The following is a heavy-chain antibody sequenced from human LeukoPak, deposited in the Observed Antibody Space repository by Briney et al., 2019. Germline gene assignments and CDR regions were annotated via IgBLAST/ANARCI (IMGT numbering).Heavy chain of an antibody. CDR3: ARDTVETYYYGSGSYHD. J-gene: IGHJ4*02. CDR2: IIPIFGTA. CDR1: GGTFSSYA. Sequence: RASVKVSCKASGGTFSSYAISWVRQAPGQGLEWMGRIIPIFGTANYAQKFQGRVTITTDESTSTAYMELRSLRSDDTAVYYCARDTVETYYYGSGSYHDWGQGTLVTVSS. D-gene: IGHD3-10*01. V-gene: IGHV1-69*05.